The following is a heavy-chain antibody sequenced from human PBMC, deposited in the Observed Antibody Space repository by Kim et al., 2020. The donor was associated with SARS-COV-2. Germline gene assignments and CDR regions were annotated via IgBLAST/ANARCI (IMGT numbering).Heavy chain of an antibody. CDR1: GFTFSTYG. CDR3: AREDDILTGSIDY. CDR2: ISRSSTTM. D-gene: IGHD3-9*01. Sequence: GSLRLSCSASGFTFSTYGVNWVRQAPGKGLEWVSYISRSSTTMYYGDSVRGRFTISRDNAKNLVYLQMDRLRAEDTAVYFCAREDDILTGSIDYWGQG. V-gene: IGHV3-48*04. J-gene: IGHJ4*02.